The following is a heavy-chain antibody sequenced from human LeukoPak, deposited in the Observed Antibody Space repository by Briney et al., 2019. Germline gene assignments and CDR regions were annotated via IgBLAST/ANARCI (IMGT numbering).Heavy chain of an antibody. Sequence: ASVKVSCKASGYTFTGYYMHWVRQAPGQGLEWMGWINPNSGGTNYAQKFQGRVTMTRDTSISTAYMELSRLRSGDTAVYYCARTPGYCTNGVCHTSGDYWGQGTLVTVSS. CDR2: INPNSGGT. CDR1: GYTFTGYY. J-gene: IGHJ4*02. V-gene: IGHV1-2*02. CDR3: ARTPGYCTNGVCHTSGDY. D-gene: IGHD2-8*01.